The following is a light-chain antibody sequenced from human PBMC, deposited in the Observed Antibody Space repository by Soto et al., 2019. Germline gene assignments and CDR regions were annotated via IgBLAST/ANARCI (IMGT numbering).Light chain of an antibody. CDR2: GAS. V-gene: IGKV3-15*01. J-gene: IGKJ1*01. CDR1: QSVSSN. Sequence: MVMTLSAVALSVSPGERATLSCRASQSVSSNLAWYQQNPGQAPRLLLYGASTRATGIPARFSGSGSGTEFTLTISSLQSEDFAIYYCQQYTNWPPWTFGQGTKADIK. CDR3: QQYTNWPPWT.